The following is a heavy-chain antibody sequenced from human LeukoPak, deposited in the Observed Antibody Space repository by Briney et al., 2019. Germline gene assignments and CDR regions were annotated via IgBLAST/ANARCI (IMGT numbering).Heavy chain of an antibody. CDR3: ARDIGAATLDY. CDR1: GGSISSYY. J-gene: IGHJ4*02. D-gene: IGHD1-26*01. CDR2: IYYSGST. Sequence: SETLSLTCTVSGGSISSYYLSWIRQPPGKGLEWIGYIYYSGSTNYNPSLKSRVTISVDTSKNQFSLKLSSVTAADTAVYYCARDIGAATLDYWGQGTLVTVSS. V-gene: IGHV4-59*01.